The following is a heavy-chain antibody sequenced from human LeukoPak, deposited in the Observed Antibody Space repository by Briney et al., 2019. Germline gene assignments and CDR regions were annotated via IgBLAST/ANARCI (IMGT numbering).Heavy chain of an antibody. CDR1: GFTFSIYG. J-gene: IGHJ4*02. D-gene: IGHD1-7*01. CDR2: ISYDGSNK. V-gene: IGHV3-30*03. Sequence: PGGSLRLSCAASGFTFSIYGMHWVRQAPGKGLEWVTFISYDGSNKYYTDSVRGRFTISRDNSKNTLYLQMNSLRAEDTAVYYCARDRSPESELELTYWGQGTLVTVSS. CDR3: ARDRSPESELELTY.